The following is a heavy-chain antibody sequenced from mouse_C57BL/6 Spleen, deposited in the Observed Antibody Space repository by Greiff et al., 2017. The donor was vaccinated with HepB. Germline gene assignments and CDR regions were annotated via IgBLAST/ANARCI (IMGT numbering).Heavy chain of an antibody. J-gene: IGHJ1*03. CDR2: IYPGSGST. Sequence: QVQLQQPGAELVKPGASVKMSCKASGYTFTSYWLTWVKQRPGQGLEWIGDIYPGSGSTNYNEKFKSKATLTVDTSSSTAYMQLSSLTSEDSAVYYCARTEYDGYPYWYFDVWGTGTTVTVSS. CDR3: ARTEYDGYPYWYFDV. CDR1: GYTFTSYW. V-gene: IGHV1-55*01. D-gene: IGHD2-3*01.